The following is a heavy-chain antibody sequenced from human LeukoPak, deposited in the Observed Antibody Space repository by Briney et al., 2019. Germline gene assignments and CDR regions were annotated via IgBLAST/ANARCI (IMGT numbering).Heavy chain of an antibody. D-gene: IGHD2-2*01. J-gene: IGHJ4*02. CDR3: ARDYCSSTSCLFDY. V-gene: IGHV3-33*08. Sequence: GGSLRLSCAASGFTDSSNYMSWVRQAPGQGLEWVAVIWNDGSNKYYVDSVKGRFTISRDNSKNTLYLQMNSLRTEDTAVYYCARDYCSSTSCLFDYWGQGTLVTVSS. CDR1: GFTDSSNY. CDR2: IWNDGSNK.